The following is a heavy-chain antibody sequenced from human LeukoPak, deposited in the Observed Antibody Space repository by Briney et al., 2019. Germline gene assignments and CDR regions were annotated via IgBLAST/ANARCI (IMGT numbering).Heavy chain of an antibody. CDR3: AKSTSSSWFGGFDY. D-gene: IGHD6-13*01. CDR1: GLTFDDYA. V-gene: IGHV3-9*03. Sequence: GRSLRLSCVASGLTFDDYAMHWVRQAPGKGLEWVSGISWNSDSIGYADSVKGRFTISRDNAKNSLYLQMNSLRAEDMAFYYCAKSTSSSWFGGFDYWGQGTLVTVPS. J-gene: IGHJ4*02. CDR2: ISWNSDSI.